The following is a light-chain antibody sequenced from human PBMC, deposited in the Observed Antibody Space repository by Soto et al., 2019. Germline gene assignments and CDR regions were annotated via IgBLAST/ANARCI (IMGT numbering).Light chain of an antibody. CDR3: QSFDYSLSGYV. CDR2: DNN. V-gene: IGLV1-40*01. CDR1: SSNIGAGNA. Sequence: QSVLTQPPSMSGVPGQRVTISCTGSSSNIGAGNAVHWYQQLPGTAPKLLISDNNNRPSGVPDRFSGSRSGTSASLATTGLQAEDEADYYCQSFDYSLSGYVFGTETKLTVL. J-gene: IGLJ1*01.